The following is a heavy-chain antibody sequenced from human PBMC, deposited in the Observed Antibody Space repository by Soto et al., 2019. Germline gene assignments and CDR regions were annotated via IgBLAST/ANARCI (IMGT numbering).Heavy chain of an antibody. D-gene: IGHD1-1*01. J-gene: IGHJ5*02. CDR1: GGTFSSYT. Sequence: QVQLVQSGAEVKKPGSSVKVSCKASGGTFSSYTISWVRQAPGQGLEWMGRIIPILGIANYAQKFQGRVTITADKSTSTAYRELSSLRSEDTAVYYCARGGRQLERRGWFDPWGQGTLVTVSS. CDR2: IIPILGIA. CDR3: ARGGRQLERRGWFDP. V-gene: IGHV1-69*02.